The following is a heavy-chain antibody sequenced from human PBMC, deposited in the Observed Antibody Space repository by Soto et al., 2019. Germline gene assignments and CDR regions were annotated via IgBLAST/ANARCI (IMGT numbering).Heavy chain of an antibody. CDR2: ISGSGGST. V-gene: IGHV3-23*01. CDR3: AKVLREYSSSTGGYYFDY. CDR1: GFTFSSYA. D-gene: IGHD6-6*01. J-gene: IGHJ4*02. Sequence: PGGSLRLSCAASGFTFSSYAMSWVRQAPGKGLEWVSAISGSGGSTYYADSVKGRFTISRDNSKNTLYLQMNSLRAEDTAVYYCAKVLREYSSSTGGYYFDYWGQGTLVTVSS.